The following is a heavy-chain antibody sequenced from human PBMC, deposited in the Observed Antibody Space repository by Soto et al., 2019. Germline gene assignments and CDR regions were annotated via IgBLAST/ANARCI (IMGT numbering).Heavy chain of an antibody. CDR1: GFTFSDHY. CDR3: AFDMAGTYYGMDV. D-gene: IGHD3-9*01. V-gene: IGHV3-72*01. CDR2: SGNKGKRYTT. Sequence: PGGSLRLSCAGSGFTFSDHYMDWVRQAPGKGLEWVGRSGNKGKRYTTEYAASVKGRFIISRDDSKKSLYLQMNSLKTEDTAVYYCAFDMAGTYYGMDVWGQGTTVTVSS. J-gene: IGHJ6*02.